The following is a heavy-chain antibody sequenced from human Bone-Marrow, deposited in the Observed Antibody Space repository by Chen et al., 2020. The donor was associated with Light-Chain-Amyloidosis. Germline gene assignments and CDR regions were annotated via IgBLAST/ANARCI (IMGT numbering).Heavy chain of an antibody. CDR1: GDSINSRNHC. D-gene: IGHD3-22*01. CDR3: ARGRDYYDSSGYSYYFDY. Sequence: QLQLQESGPGQVKALETLSLTCIVSGDSINSRNHCWGWIRQPPGKGLEWIGSVYYTGTTYYNPSLKSRVTMSIDMSKNQFTLQLTSVTAADTAFYYCARGRDYYDSSGYSYYFDYWGQGTLVTVSS. J-gene: IGHJ4*02. V-gene: IGHV4-39*07. CDR2: VYYTGTT.